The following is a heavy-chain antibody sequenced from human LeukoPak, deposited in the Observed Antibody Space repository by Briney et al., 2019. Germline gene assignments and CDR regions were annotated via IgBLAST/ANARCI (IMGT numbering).Heavy chain of an antibody. Sequence: SETLSLTCTVSGGSISSYYWSWLRQPPGKGLEWIGYIYYSGSTNYNTSLKSRVTISVDTSKNQFSLKLSSVTAADTAVYYCARHGRSGKGRIDPWGQGTLVTVSS. CDR2: IYYSGST. J-gene: IGHJ5*02. CDR3: ARHGRSGKGRIDP. D-gene: IGHD3-10*01. V-gene: IGHV4-59*08. CDR1: GGSISSYY.